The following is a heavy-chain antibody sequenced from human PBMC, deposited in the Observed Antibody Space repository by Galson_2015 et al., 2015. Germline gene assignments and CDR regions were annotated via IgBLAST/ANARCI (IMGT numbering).Heavy chain of an antibody. CDR3: AKNEGSSWYGGDAFDI. CDR2: ISGSGGST. CDR1: GFTFSSYA. V-gene: IGHV3-23*01. D-gene: IGHD6-13*01. J-gene: IGHJ3*02. Sequence: SLRLSCAASGFTFSSYAMSWVRQAPGKGLEWVSAISGSGGSTYYADSVKGRFTISRDNSKNTLYLQMNSLRAEDTAVYYCAKNEGSSWYGGDAFDIWGQGTMVTVSS.